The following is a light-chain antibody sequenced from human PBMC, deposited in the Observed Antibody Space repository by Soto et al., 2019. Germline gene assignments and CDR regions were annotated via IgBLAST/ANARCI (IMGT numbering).Light chain of an antibody. CDR2: GNS. Sequence: QSVLTQPPSVSGAPGQRVTISCTGSSSNIGAGYDVHWYQQLPGTAPKHLIYGNSNRPSGVPDRFSGSKSGTSAYLAITGLQAEDEADYYCQSYDSSLSGNVVFGGGTKLNVL. V-gene: IGLV1-40*01. CDR3: QSYDSSLSGNVV. CDR1: SSNIGAGYD. J-gene: IGLJ2*01.